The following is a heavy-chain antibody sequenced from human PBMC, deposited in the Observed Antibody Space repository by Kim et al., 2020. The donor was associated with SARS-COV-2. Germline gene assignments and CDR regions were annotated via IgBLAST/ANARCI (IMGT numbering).Heavy chain of an antibody. J-gene: IGHJ6*03. D-gene: IGHD3-9*01. CDR1: GCTFTSYD. CDR3: GGTATLRPFDLSYLYHMDV. Sequence: ASVKVSCKASGCTFTSYDLNWVRQAPGQGLEWMGWINPNSGKTDYAQKFQGRVTMTGDSLITTDIILPSRLTYEAAAVYYWGGTATLRPFDLSYLYHMDV. V-gene: IGHV1-8*01. CDR2: INPNSGKT.